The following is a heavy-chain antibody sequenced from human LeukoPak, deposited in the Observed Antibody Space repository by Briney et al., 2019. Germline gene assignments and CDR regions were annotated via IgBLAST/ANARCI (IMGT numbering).Heavy chain of an antibody. V-gene: IGHV6-1*01. CDR1: GDSVSNKSVI. CDR2: TYYNSKWNK. CDR3: VRGVAGKGAFDL. J-gene: IGHJ3*01. Sequence: SQTLSLTCAISGDSVSNKSVIWNWVRQSPSRGLEWLGRTYYNSKWNKDYAVPVKSRISINPDTSKNHVSLQMNSVAPEDTAVYYCVRGVAGKGAFDLWGRGTMVTVSS. D-gene: IGHD6-19*01.